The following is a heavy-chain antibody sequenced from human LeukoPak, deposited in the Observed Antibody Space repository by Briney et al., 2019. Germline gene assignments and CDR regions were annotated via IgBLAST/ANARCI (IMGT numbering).Heavy chain of an antibody. J-gene: IGHJ4*02. Sequence: GGSLRLSCAASGFIFSTYTMNWVRQAPGKGLEWVSSISSSSSYMYYADSVKGRFTISRDNAKKSLYLQMNSLRAEDTAVYYCARVRWGGLYYFDYWGQGTLVTVSS. CDR2: ISSSSSYM. CDR1: GFIFSTYT. V-gene: IGHV3-21*01. D-gene: IGHD3-16*01. CDR3: ARVRWGGLYYFDY.